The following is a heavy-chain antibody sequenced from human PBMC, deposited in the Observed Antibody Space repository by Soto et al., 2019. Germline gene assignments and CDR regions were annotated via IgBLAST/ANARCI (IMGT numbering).Heavy chain of an antibody. Sequence: EVQLVESGGGLVQPGGSLKLSCAASGFAFSSYSMNWVRPAPGKGLEWVSYISGSSRTTSYADSVKGRFTISRDTAKKSLFLQMNSLTDEDTAVYYCARSYNDYGCFDDWGQGALVTVSP. D-gene: IGHD4-17*01. J-gene: IGHJ4*02. V-gene: IGHV3-48*02. CDR3: ARSYNDYGCFDD. CDR2: ISGSSRTT. CDR1: GFAFSSYS.